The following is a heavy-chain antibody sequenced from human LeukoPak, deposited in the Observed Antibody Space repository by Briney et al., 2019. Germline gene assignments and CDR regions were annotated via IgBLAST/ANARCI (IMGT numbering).Heavy chain of an antibody. CDR2: INNGGVTT. Sequence: GGSLRLSCAASGFTFIAYGMQWVRPAPGKGLVWVSRINNGGVTTSYADSVRGRFTISRDNAKNTLYLQMNSLRAEDTGVYYCARELPREVTLDCWGQGTLVTVSS. CDR1: GFTFIAYG. J-gene: IGHJ4*02. V-gene: IGHV3-74*01. D-gene: IGHD2-21*02. CDR3: ARELPREVTLDC.